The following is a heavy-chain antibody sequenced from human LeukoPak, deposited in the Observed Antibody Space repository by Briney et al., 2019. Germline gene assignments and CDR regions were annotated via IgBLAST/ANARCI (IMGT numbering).Heavy chain of an antibody. V-gene: IGHV3-33*01. CDR3: ARDRKAVAADY. Sequence: GRSLRLSCAASGFIFSSYGMHWVRQGPGKGLEWVAFIWPDGTNKYYRDSVKGRFTISRDNSKSTLYLQMNSLRAEDTAVYYCARDRKAVAADYWGQGTLVTVSS. D-gene: IGHD6-19*01. J-gene: IGHJ4*02. CDR1: GFIFSSYG. CDR2: IWPDGTNK.